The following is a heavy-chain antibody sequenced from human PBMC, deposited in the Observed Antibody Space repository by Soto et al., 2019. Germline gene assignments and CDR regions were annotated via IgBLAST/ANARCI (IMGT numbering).Heavy chain of an antibody. CDR3: ARAKMDVVASIGGARDHPFDI. V-gene: IGHV1-69*13. CDR2: IIPIFGTA. D-gene: IGHD5-12*01. CDR1: GGTFSSYA. Sequence: SVKVSCKASGGTFSSYAISWVRQAPGQGLEWMGGIIPIFGTANYAQKFQGIVTITADESTSTAYMELSSLRSEDTAVYYCARAKMDVVASIGGARDHPFDICRQGSMV. J-gene: IGHJ3*02.